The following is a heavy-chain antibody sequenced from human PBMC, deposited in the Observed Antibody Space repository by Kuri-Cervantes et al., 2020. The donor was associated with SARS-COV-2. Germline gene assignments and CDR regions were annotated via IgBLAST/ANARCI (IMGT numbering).Heavy chain of an antibody. J-gene: IGHJ6*02. D-gene: IGHD3-3*01. Sequence: SETLSLTCTVSGYSISSGYYWGWIRQPPGKGLEWIGSIYYSGSTYYNPSLKSRVTISVDTSKNQFSLKLSSVTAADTAVYYCARLSGRLRFLDRRGDYYGMDVWGQGPAVTVSS. CDR3: ARLSGRLRFLDRRGDYYGMDV. CDR1: GYSISSGYY. V-gene: IGHV4-38-2*02. CDR2: IYYSGST.